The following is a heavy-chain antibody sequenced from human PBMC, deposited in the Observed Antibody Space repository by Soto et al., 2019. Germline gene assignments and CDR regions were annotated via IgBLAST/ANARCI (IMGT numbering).Heavy chain of an antibody. CDR1: GYSFTSYW. Sequence: PGESLKISCKGSGYSFTSYWIGWVRQMPGKGLEWMGIIYPGDSDTRYSPSFQGQVTISADKSISTAYLQWSSLKAADTAVYYCGAYCSRTYCYDWFDPWGQGTLVTVSS. CDR2: IYPGDSDT. J-gene: IGHJ5*02. V-gene: IGHV5-51*01. CDR3: GAYCSRTYCYDWFDP. D-gene: IGHD2-2*01.